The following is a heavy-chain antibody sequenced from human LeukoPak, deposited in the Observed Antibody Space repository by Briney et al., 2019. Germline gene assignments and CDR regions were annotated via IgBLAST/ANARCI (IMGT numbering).Heavy chain of an antibody. D-gene: IGHD1-1*01. Sequence: PSETLSLTCTVSGGSISSYYWSWIRQPPGKGLEWIGYIYYSGSTNYNPSLKRRVTISVDTSKNQFSLKLSSVTAADTAVYYCATGTTGTYNWFDPWGQGTLVTVSS. CDR3: ATGTTGTYNWFDP. V-gene: IGHV4-59*08. CDR2: IYYSGST. CDR1: GGSISSYY. J-gene: IGHJ5*02.